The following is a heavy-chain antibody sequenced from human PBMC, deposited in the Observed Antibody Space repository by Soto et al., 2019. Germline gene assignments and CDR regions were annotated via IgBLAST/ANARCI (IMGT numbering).Heavy chain of an antibody. Sequence: SETLSLTCTVSGGSVSSGSYYWSWIRQPPGKGLEWIGYIYYSGRTNYNPSLKSRVTISVDTSKNPFSLKLSSVTAADTAVYYCARAVTKYSSSWDYYYYYMDVWGKGTTVTVSS. CDR3: ARAVTKYSSSWDYYYYYMDV. CDR2: IYYSGRT. V-gene: IGHV4-61*01. CDR1: GGSVSSGSYY. D-gene: IGHD6-13*01. J-gene: IGHJ6*03.